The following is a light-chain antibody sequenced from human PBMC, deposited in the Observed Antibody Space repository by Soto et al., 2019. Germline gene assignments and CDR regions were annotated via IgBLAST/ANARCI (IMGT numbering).Light chain of an antibody. CDR1: QTVSNTY. Sequence: EIVLTQSPGTLSLSPGERATLSCRASQTVSNTYLAWYQQKPGQAPRLLIYSASSRATGIPDRFSGSGSGTDFTLTISRLEPEDFAVYYCQQFRGLWTFGPGTKVEIK. CDR3: QQFRGLWT. J-gene: IGKJ1*01. CDR2: SAS. V-gene: IGKV3-20*01.